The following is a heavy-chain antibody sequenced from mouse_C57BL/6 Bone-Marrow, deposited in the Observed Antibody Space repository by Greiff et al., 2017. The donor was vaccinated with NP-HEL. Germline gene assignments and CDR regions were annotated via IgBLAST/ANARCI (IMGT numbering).Heavy chain of an antibody. CDR3: ARAEGTSPWFAY. Sequence: EVKLVESEGGLVQPGSSMKLSCTASGFTFSDYYMAWVRQVPEKGLEWVANINYDGSSTYYLDSLKSRFIISRDNAKNSLYLQMSSLKSEDTATYYCARAEGTSPWFAYWGQGTLVTVSA. J-gene: IGHJ3*01. CDR1: GFTFSDYY. CDR2: INYDGSST. V-gene: IGHV5-16*01.